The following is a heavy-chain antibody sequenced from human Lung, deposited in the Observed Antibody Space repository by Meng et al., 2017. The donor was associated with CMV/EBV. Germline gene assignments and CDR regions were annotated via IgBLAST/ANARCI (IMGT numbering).Heavy chain of an antibody. CDR1: GFTFDDYG. Sequence: GGSLRLPCAASGFTFDDYGMSWVRQAPGKGLEWVSGINWNGGSTGYADSVKGRFTIPRDNAKNPLYLQMNRLRAEDTALYYCARDLLRYDFWSGYLNHYYYYYGMDAWXQGTTVXVSS. CDR3: ARDLLRYDFWSGYLNHYYYYYGMDA. CDR2: INWNGGST. J-gene: IGHJ6*02. D-gene: IGHD3-3*01. V-gene: IGHV3-20*04.